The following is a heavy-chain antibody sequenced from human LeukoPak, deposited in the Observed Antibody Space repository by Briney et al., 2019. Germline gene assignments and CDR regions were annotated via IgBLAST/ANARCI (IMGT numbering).Heavy chain of an antibody. D-gene: IGHD3-3*01. CDR3: GQTDFWTARGFMDV. CDR1: GFTLSSYS. CDR2: ISSSSSTI. Sequence: GGSLRLSCAASGFTLSSYSMNWVRQAPGKGLEWVSYISSSSSTIYYADSVKGRFTISRDNAKNSLYLQMNSLRAEDTAVYYCGQTDFWTARGFMDVWGKGTTVTVSS. V-gene: IGHV3-48*04. J-gene: IGHJ6*03.